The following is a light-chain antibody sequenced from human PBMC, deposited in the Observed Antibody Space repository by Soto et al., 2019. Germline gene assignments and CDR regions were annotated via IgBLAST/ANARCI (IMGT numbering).Light chain of an antibody. CDR3: QQRNIWPPVT. CDR2: GAF. CDR1: PSVTNY. V-gene: IGKV3-11*01. J-gene: IGKJ5*01. Sequence: EIVLTQSPATLSLSPWERATLSCRASPSVTNYLAWYQQKPGLAPRLLIYGAFNRATGIPARFSGSGSGTDFTLTISSLEPEDFAVYYCQQRNIWPPVTFGQGTRLEIK.